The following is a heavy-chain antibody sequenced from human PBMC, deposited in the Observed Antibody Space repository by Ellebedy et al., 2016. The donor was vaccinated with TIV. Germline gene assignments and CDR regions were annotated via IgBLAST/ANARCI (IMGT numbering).Heavy chain of an antibody. V-gene: IGHV3-74*01. CDR2: INYDGSTT. Sequence: GESLKISCTASGFTFSTYWMLWVRQAPGKGLVWISHINYDGSTTTYADSVEGRFTISRDNAKNTLFLQMNSLSAEDTAQYFCARRNPSGYDPFLDSWGQGALVTVSS. CDR3: ARRNPSGYDPFLDS. CDR1: GFTFSTYW. D-gene: IGHD5-12*01. J-gene: IGHJ4*02.